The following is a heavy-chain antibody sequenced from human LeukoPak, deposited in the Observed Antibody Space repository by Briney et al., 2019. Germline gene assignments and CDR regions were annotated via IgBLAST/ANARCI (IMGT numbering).Heavy chain of an antibody. J-gene: IGHJ6*02. CDR2: INHSGST. Sequence: PSETLSLTCTVSGGSISSSSYYWSWIRQPPGKGLEWIGEINHSGSTNYNPSLKSRVTISVDTSKNQFSLKLSSVTAADTAVYYCARFVDDYYYGMDVWGQGTTVTVSS. CDR3: ARFVDDYYYGMDV. V-gene: IGHV4-39*07. D-gene: IGHD3/OR15-3a*01. CDR1: GGSISSSSYY.